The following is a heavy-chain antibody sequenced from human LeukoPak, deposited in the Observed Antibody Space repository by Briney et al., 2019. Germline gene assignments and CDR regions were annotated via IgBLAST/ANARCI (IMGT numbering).Heavy chain of an antibody. V-gene: IGHV3-30*18. CDR1: GFTFSSYA. CDR3: AKDRKWELLYYFDY. J-gene: IGHJ4*02. Sequence: GGSLRLSCAASGFTFSSYAMSWVRQAPGKGLEWVAVISYDGSNKYYADSVKGRFTISRDNSKNTLYLQMNSLRAEDTAVYCCAKDRKWELLYYFDYWGQGTLVTVSS. CDR2: ISYDGSNK. D-gene: IGHD1-26*01.